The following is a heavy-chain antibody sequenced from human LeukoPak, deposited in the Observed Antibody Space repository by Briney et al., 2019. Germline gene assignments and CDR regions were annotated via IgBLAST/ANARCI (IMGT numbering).Heavy chain of an antibody. V-gene: IGHV4-59*08. CDR1: GGPISTYY. J-gene: IGHJ4*02. D-gene: IGHD5-18*01. Sequence: SETLSPTCTVSGGPISTYYWSWIRQSPGKGLESIGYIYNNGSTNYNPSLKSRVTISLDTSKNQFSLRLSSVTAADTAVYYCARHGSGYSFDYWGQGTLVTVSP. CDR2: IYNNGST. CDR3: ARHGSGYSFDY.